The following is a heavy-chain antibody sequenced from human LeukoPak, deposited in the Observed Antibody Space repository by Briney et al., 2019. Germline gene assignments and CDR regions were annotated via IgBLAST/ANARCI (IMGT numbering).Heavy chain of an antibody. V-gene: IGHV4-34*01. CDR2: INHSGST. Sequence: PSETLSLTCAVYGGSFSGYYWSWIRQPPGKGLEWIGEINHSGSTDYNPSLKSRVTISVDTSKNQFSLKLSSVTAADTAVYYCARVRHWGQGTLVTVSS. CDR3: ARVRH. CDR1: GGSFSGYY. J-gene: IGHJ4*02.